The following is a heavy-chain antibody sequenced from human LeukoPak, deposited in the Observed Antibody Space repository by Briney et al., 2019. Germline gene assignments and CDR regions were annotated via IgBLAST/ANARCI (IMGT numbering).Heavy chain of an antibody. D-gene: IGHD3-22*01. Sequence: GGSLRLSCSASGFTFSSYGMHWVRRAPGKGLEWVAVIWYDGSNKYYADSVKGRFTISRDNSKNTLYLQMNSLRAEDTAVYYCARGLLRYDSSGYYLAYWGQGTLVTVSS. J-gene: IGHJ4*02. CDR3: ARGLLRYDSSGYYLAY. CDR1: GFTFSSYG. V-gene: IGHV3-33*01. CDR2: IWYDGSNK.